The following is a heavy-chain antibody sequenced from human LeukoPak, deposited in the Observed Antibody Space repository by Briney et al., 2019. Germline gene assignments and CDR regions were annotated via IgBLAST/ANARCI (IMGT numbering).Heavy chain of an antibody. J-gene: IGHJ6*03. V-gene: IGHV3-53*01. CDR2: IYSGGST. D-gene: IGHD3-3*01. Sequence: GGSLRLSCAASGFTVSSNYMSWVRQAPGKGLEWVSVIYSGGSTYYADSVKGRFTISRDNSKNTLYLQMNSLRAEDTAVYYCARYRDDFWSGYYYYMDVWGKGTTVTVSS. CDR3: ARYRDDFWSGYYYYMDV. CDR1: GFTVSSNY.